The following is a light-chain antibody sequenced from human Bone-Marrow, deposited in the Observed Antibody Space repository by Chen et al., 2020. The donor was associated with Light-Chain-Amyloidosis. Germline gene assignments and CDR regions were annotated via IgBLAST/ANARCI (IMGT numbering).Light chain of an antibody. J-gene: IGKJ2*01. Sequence: DILITQTQLSMSVTPGQPASISCKSSQTLLHKNGNTYVYWYVQKSGQPPHLLMYEVSNRFSGVPLRFSGSGSGTDSTLEISRVEAEDAGIYFCMQSKHLPYAFGPGTRLEIK. CDR2: EVS. V-gene: IGKV2D-29*01. CDR3: MQSKHLPYA. CDR1: QTLLHKNGNTY.